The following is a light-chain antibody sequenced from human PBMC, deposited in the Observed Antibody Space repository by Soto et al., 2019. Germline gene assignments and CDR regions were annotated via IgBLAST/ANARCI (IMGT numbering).Light chain of an antibody. CDR3: AAWDDSLNTYVV. V-gene: IGLV1-47*01. Sequence: QSVLTQPPSASGTPGQTVTIPCSGSNSNIGSNYVYWFQQLPGTAPKLLIYRNDQQPSGVPDRFSGSKSGTSASLAISVLRSEDEAEYFCAAWDDSLNTYVVFGGGTKVTVL. CDR2: RND. CDR1: NSNIGSNY. J-gene: IGLJ2*01.